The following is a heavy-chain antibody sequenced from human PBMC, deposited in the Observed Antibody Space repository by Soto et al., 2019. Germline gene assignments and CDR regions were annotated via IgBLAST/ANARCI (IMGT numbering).Heavy chain of an antibody. Sequence: QVQLVESGGGVVQPGRSLRLSCAASGFTFSSYGLHWVRQAPGKGLEWVAVIWYDGSNKYYADSVKGRFTISRDNSKNTLYLQMNRLRAEDTAVYYCAREVGRYSSSWCFDYWGQGTLVTVSS. CDR1: GFTFSSYG. CDR2: IWYDGSNK. J-gene: IGHJ4*02. CDR3: AREVGRYSSSWCFDY. V-gene: IGHV3-33*01. D-gene: IGHD6-13*01.